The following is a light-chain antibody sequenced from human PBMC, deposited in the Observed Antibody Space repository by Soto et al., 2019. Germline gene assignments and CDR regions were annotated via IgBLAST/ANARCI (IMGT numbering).Light chain of an antibody. Sequence: QSALTQPASVSGSPGQSITNSSTGTSSDVGGYNYVSWYQQHPGKAPKLMIYDVSNRPSGVSDRFSGSKSGNTASLTISGLQAEDEADYYCSSYTSSSTLVFGTGTKVTVL. V-gene: IGLV2-14*01. CDR1: SSDVGGYNY. CDR3: SSYTSSSTLV. CDR2: DVS. J-gene: IGLJ1*01.